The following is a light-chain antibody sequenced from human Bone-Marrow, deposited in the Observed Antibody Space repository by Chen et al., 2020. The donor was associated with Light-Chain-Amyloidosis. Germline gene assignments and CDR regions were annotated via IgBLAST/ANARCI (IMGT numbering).Light chain of an antibody. V-gene: IGLV1-40*01. CDR2: GNS. CDR1: SSNIGAGYD. Sequence: QSVLTQPPSGSGAPWQRVTISCTGSSSNIGAGYDVHWYQQLPGTAPKLLIYGNSNRPSGVPDRFSGSKSGTSASLAITGLQAEDEADYYCQSYDSSLSGSVFGGGTKLTVL. CDR3: QSYDSSLSGSV. J-gene: IGLJ2*01.